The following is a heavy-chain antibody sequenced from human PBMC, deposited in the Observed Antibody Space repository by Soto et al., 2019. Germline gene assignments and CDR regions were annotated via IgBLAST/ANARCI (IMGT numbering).Heavy chain of an antibody. V-gene: IGHV4-31*03. CDR1: GGSISSGGYY. CDR2: IYYSGST. J-gene: IGHJ4*02. D-gene: IGHD6-13*01. Sequence: PSATLSLTCTVSGGSISSGGYYWSWIRQHPGKGLEWIGYIYYSGSTYYNPSLKSRVTISVDTSKNQFSLKLSSVTAADTAVYYCARDRAAAGTRQFDYWGQGTLVTVSS. CDR3: ARDRAAAGTRQFDY.